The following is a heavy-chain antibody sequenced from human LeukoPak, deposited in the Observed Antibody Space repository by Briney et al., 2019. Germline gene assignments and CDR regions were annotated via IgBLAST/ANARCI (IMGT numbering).Heavy chain of an antibody. J-gene: IGHJ4*02. V-gene: IGHV3-9*01. D-gene: IGHD1-1*01. Sequence: PGGSLRLSCAASGFTFDDYAMHWVRQAPGKGLEWVSGISWNSGGIGYADSVKGRFTISRDNAKNSLYLQMNSLRAEDTALYYCAKGRNWNYFDYWGQGTLVTVSS. CDR1: GFTFDDYA. CDR2: ISWNSGGI. CDR3: AKGRNWNYFDY.